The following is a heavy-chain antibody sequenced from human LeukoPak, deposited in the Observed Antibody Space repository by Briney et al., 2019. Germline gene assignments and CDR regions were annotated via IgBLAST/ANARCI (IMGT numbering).Heavy chain of an antibody. CDR1: GGSFSSGGYS. Sequence: SETLSLTCAVSGGSFSSGGYSWSWIRQPPGKGLEWIGYIYHSGSTYYNPSLKSRVTISVDRSKNQFSLKLSSVTAADTAVYYCARDGYYYYGMDVWGQGTTVTVSS. CDR3: ARDGYYYYGMDV. CDR2: IYHSGST. V-gene: IGHV4-30-2*01. J-gene: IGHJ6*02.